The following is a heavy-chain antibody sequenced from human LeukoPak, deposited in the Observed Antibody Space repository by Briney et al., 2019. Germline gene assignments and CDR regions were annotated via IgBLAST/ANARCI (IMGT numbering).Heavy chain of an antibody. Sequence: GGSLRLSCAASGVTFRSYEMNWVRQAPGKGLEGVANIKQDGSEKYYVDSVKGRFTISRDNAKNSLYLQMTSLRAEDTAVYYCARDRAYYGSGSGPRKFDPWGQGTLVTVSS. CDR3: ARDRAYYGSGSGPRKFDP. CDR2: IKQDGSEK. J-gene: IGHJ5*02. CDR1: GVTFRSYE. D-gene: IGHD3-10*01. V-gene: IGHV3-7*01.